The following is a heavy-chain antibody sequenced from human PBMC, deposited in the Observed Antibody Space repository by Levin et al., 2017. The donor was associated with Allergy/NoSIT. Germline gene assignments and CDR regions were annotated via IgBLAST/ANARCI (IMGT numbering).Heavy chain of an antibody. CDR1: GFTFSGSA. J-gene: IGHJ6*02. V-gene: IGHV3-73*01. Sequence: GGSLRLSCAASGFTFSGSAMHWVRQASGKGLEWVGRIRSKANSYATAYAASVKGRFTISRDDSKNTAYLQMNSLKTEDTAVYYCIGSPSIAAGGGMDVWGQGTTVTVSS. CDR3: IGSPSIAAGGGMDV. CDR2: IRSKANSYAT. D-gene: IGHD6-13*01.